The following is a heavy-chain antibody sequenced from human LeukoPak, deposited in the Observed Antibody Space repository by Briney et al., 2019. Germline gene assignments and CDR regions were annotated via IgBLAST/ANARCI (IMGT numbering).Heavy chain of an antibody. CDR2: ISGSGGST. J-gene: IGHJ4*02. V-gene: IGHV3-23*01. D-gene: IGHD1-26*01. CDR3: AKGGLLPKRYYFDY. CDR1: GFTFSSYA. Sequence: PGGSLRLSCAASGFTFSSYAMSWVRQAPGKGLEWVSAISGSGGSTYYADSVKGRFTISRDNSKNTLSLQMNSLRAEDTAVYYCAKGGLLPKRYYFDYWGQGTLVTVSS.